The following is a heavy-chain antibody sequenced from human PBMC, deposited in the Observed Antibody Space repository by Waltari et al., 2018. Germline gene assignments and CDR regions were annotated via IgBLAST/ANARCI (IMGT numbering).Heavy chain of an antibody. CDR1: GGTFSSYT. J-gene: IGHJ5*02. CDR3: ARGWDIVVVPAAIGWFDP. Sequence: QVQLVQSGAEVKKPGSSVMVSCKASGGTFSSYTISWVRQAPGQGLEWMGRIIPILGIANYAQKFQGRVTITADKSTSTAYMELSSLRSEDTAVYYCARGWDIVVVPAAIGWFDPWGQGTLVTVSS. D-gene: IGHD2-2*01. CDR2: IIPILGIA. V-gene: IGHV1-69*02.